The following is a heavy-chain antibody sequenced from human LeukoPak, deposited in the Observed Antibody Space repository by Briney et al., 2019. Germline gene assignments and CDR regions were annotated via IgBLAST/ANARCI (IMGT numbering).Heavy chain of an antibody. Sequence: PSETLSLTCTVSGGSISSYYWSWIRQPPGKGLEWIGYIYYSGSTNYNPSLKSRVTISVDTSKNQFSLKLSSMTAADTAVYYCARWWEGYYFDSWGQGTLVTVSS. CDR2: IYYSGST. CDR3: ARWWEGYYFDS. D-gene: IGHD1-26*01. J-gene: IGHJ4*02. V-gene: IGHV4-59*13. CDR1: GGSISSYY.